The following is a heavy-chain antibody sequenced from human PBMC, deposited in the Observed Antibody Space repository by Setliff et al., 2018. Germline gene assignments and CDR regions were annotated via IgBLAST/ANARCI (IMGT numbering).Heavy chain of an antibody. D-gene: IGHD3-10*01. J-gene: IGHJ4*02. CDR3: AKVMKQLIRGSGFDY. CDR1: GFTFRKYW. V-gene: IGHV3-7*01. Sequence: PGGSLRLSCGASGFTFRKYWMYWVRQVPGKGLEWVANIDPDGIGKYYRDSVKGRFTISRDNSKNTLYLQMNSLRAEDTAVYHCAKVMKQLIRGSGFDYWGQGTPVTVSS. CDR2: IDPDGIGK.